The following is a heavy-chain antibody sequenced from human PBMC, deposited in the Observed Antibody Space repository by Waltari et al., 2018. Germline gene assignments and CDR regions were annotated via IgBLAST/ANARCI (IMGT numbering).Heavy chain of an antibody. Sequence: EVQLEQSGAEVKKPGESLKISCKGSGHSFNGYWIGWVRQMPGKGLEWMGFIYPGDSDTRYSPSFQGQVTISVDKSISTAYLQWNSLKASDTAMYYCARHNAYQSVGWASYFDYWGQGTLVTVSS. J-gene: IGHJ4*02. D-gene: IGHD6-19*01. CDR2: IYPGDSDT. CDR3: ARHNAYQSVGWASYFDY. V-gene: IGHV5-51*01. CDR1: GHSFNGYW.